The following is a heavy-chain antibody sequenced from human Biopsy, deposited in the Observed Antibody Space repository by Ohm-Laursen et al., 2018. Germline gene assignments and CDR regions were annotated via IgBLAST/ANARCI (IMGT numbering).Heavy chain of an antibody. D-gene: IGHD6-13*01. CDR1: GFIFDDYA. CDR3: AKDRYPSSWHYYYGMDV. J-gene: IGHJ6*02. V-gene: IGHV3-9*01. CDR2: ISFNSGTI. Sequence: SLRLSCTASGFIFDDYAMHWVRQAPGKGLEWVSTISFNSGTIAYADSVKGRFTISRDNAKNSLYLQMNSLRSEDTALYYCAKDRYPSSWHYYYGMDVWGQGTTVTVSS.